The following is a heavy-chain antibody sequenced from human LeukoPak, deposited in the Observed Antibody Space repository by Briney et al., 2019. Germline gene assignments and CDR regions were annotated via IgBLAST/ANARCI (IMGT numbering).Heavy chain of an antibody. CDR3: AKVELRYFDWLSAGGAFDI. D-gene: IGHD3-9*01. CDR2: ISGSGGST. CDR1: GFTFSSYA. V-gene: IGHV3-23*01. Sequence: GGSLRLSCAASGFTFSSYAMSWVRQAPGKGLEWVSAISGSGGSTYYADSVKGRFTISRDNSKNTLYLQMNSLRAEDTAVYYCAKVELRYFDWLSAGGAFDIWGQPTMVTVSS. J-gene: IGHJ3*02.